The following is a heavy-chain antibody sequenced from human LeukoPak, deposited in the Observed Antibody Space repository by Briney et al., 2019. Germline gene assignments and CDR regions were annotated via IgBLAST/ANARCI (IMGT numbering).Heavy chain of an antibody. CDR2: TYYRSKWYN. V-gene: IGHV6-1*01. CDR1: GDSVSSNSAA. J-gene: IGHJ5*02. D-gene: IGHD6-6*01. CDR3: ARDGLAGYGSSSVGLGWFDP. Sequence: SQTLSLTCAISGDSVSSNSAAWNWIRQSPSRGLEWLGRTYYRSKWYNDYAVSVKGRITINPDTSKNQFSLQLNSVTPEDTAVYYCARDGLAGYGSSSVGLGWFDPWGQGTLVTVSS.